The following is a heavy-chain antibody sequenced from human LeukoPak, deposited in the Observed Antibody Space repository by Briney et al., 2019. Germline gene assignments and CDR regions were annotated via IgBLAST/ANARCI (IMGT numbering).Heavy chain of an antibody. V-gene: IGHV1-2*02. CDR3: AKTPKYSGDAFDI. CDR1: GYTFTGYY. J-gene: IGHJ3*02. D-gene: IGHD2-15*01. Sequence: ASVKVPCKASGYTFTGYYMHWVRQAPGQGLEWMGWINPNSGGTNYAQKFQGRVTMTRDTSISTAYMELSRLRSDDTAVYYCAKTPKYSGDAFDIWGQGTMVTVSS. CDR2: INPNSGGT.